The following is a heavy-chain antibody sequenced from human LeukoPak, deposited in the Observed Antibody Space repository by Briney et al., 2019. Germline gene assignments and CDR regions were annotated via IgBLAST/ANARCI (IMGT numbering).Heavy chain of an antibody. CDR2: INPNSGGT. CDR3: ARDGGSGSYYYYGMDV. J-gene: IGHJ6*02. D-gene: IGHD3-10*01. CDR1: GYTFTGYY. Sequence: GASVKVSCKASGYTFTGYYMHWVRQAPGQGLEWMGWINPNSGGTNYAQKFQGWVTMTRDTSISTAYMELSRLRSDDTAVYYCARDGGSGSYYYYGMDVWAKGPRSPSP. V-gene: IGHV1-2*04.